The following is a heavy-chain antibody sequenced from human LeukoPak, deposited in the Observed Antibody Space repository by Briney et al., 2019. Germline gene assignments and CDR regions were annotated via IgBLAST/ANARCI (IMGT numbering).Heavy chain of an antibody. Sequence: PGGSLRLCCAASGFTFSSYAMHWVRQAPGKGLEWVAVISYDGSNKYYADSVKGRFTISRDNSKNTLFLQMNSLRVEDTAVYYCARGSLGYCSSGNCESFDYWGQGTLATVSS. CDR2: ISYDGSNK. V-gene: IGHV3-30-3*01. D-gene: IGHD2-15*01. CDR3: ARGSLGYCSSGNCESFDY. J-gene: IGHJ4*02. CDR1: GFTFSSYA.